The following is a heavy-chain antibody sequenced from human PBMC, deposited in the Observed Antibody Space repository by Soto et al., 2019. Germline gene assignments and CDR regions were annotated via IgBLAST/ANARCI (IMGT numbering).Heavy chain of an antibody. Sequence: GGSLRLSCAASGFTFSSYWMSWVRQAPGKGLEWVANIKQDGSEKYYVDSVKGRFTISRDNAKNSLYLQMNSLRAEDTAVYYCSRDQTQYSGSCWVDPWGQGTLLTVTS. D-gene: IGHD1-26*01. CDR2: IKQDGSEK. V-gene: IGHV3-7*01. CDR3: SRDQTQYSGSCWVDP. J-gene: IGHJ5*02. CDR1: GFTFSSYW.